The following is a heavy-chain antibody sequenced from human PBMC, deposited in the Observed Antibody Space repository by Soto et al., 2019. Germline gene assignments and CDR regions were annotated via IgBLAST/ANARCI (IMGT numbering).Heavy chain of an antibody. D-gene: IGHD2-2*01. Sequence: SETLSLTCAVYGGSFSGYYWSWIRQPPGKGLEWIGEINHSGSTNYNPSLKSRVTISVDTSKNQFSLKLSSVTAADTAVYYCARGVGAYCSSTSCYPYYYYGMDVWGQGTTVTVSS. CDR3: ARGVGAYCSSTSCYPYYYYGMDV. J-gene: IGHJ6*02. V-gene: IGHV4-34*01. CDR2: INHSGST. CDR1: GGSFSGYY.